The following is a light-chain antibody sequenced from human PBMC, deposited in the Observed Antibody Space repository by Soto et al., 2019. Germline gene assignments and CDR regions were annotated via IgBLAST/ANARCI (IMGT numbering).Light chain of an antibody. J-gene: IGLJ3*02. CDR2: DVS. CDR1: SSDVAGYNY. V-gene: IGLV2-14*01. CDR3: SSYTSSPWV. Sequence: QSALTQPASVSGSPGQSITISCTGTSSDVAGYNYVSWYQQHPGKAPKLMIYDVSNRPSGVSNRFSGSKSGNTASLTISGLQAEDGADYYRSSYTSSPWVFGAGTKVTVL.